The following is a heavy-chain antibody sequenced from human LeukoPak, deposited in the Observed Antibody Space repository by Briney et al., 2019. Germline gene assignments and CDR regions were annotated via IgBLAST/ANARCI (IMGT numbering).Heavy chain of an antibody. CDR2: INWNGGST. D-gene: IGHD6-13*01. Sequence: GGSLRLXCAASGFTFDDYGMSWVRQAPGKGLEWVSGINWNGGSTGYADSVKGRFTISRDNAKNSLYLQMNSLRAEDTAVYYCARAPQQLAIDYWGQGTLVTVSS. CDR3: ARAPQQLAIDY. CDR1: GFTFDDYG. J-gene: IGHJ4*02. V-gene: IGHV3-20*04.